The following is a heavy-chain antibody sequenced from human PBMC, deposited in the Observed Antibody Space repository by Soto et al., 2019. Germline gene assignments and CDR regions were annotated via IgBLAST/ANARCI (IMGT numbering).Heavy chain of an antibody. D-gene: IGHD4-17*01. CDR1: GFTFSSYS. CDR2: ISSSSSYI. V-gene: IGHV3-21*01. CDR3: ARDPSGDYVPVY. Sequence: GGSLRLSCAASGFTFSSYSMNWVRQAPGKGLEWVSSISSSSSYIYYADSVKGRFTISRDNAKNSLYLQMNSLRAEDTAVYYCARDPSGDYVPVYWGQGTLVTVSS. J-gene: IGHJ4*02.